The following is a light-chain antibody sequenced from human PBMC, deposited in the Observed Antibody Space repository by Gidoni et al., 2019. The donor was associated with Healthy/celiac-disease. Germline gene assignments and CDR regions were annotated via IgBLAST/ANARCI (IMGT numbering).Light chain of an antibody. V-gene: IGKV3-11*01. J-gene: IGKJ1*01. CDR3: QQRSNWPPVWT. CDR2: DAS. CDR1: QSVSSY. Sequence: ELVLTQSPATLSLSPGERATLSCRASQSVSSYLAWYQQKPGQAPRLLIYDASNRATGIPARFSGSGSGTDFTLTISSLEPEEFAVYYCQQRSNWPPVWTFGQGTKVEIK.